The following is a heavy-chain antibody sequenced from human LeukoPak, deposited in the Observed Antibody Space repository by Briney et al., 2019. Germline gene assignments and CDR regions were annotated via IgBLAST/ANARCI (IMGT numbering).Heavy chain of an antibody. D-gene: IGHD2-15*01. CDR3: ARNVGWFRFDY. Sequence: PGGSLRLSCVVSGFTVSNNYMSWVRQAPGKGLEWVANIKEDGSEKYYEDSVKGRFTISRDNAKNSLYLQMNSLRAEDTAVYYCARNVGWFRFDYWGQGTLVTVSS. J-gene: IGHJ4*02. CDR1: GFTVSNNY. CDR2: IKEDGSEK. V-gene: IGHV3-7*03.